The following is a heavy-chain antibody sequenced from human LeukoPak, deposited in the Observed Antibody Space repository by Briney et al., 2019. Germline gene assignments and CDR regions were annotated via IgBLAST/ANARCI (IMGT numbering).Heavy chain of an antibody. V-gene: IGHV3-30-3*01. CDR3: ARGTYYYDSSGYYYQVGGTDFDY. Sequence: GRSLRLSCAASGFTFSSYAMHWVRQAPGKGLERVTVISYDGSKKYYADSVKGRFTISRDNSKNTLYLQMNSLRAEDTAVYYCARGTYYYDSSGYYYQVGGTDFDYWGQGTLVTVSS. J-gene: IGHJ4*02. CDR1: GFTFSSYA. D-gene: IGHD3-22*01. CDR2: ISYDGSKK.